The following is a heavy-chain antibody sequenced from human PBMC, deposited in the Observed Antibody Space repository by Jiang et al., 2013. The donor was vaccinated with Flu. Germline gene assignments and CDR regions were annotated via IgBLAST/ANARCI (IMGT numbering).Heavy chain of an antibody. CDR3: ARLLKPGGLDC. CDR2: VYPGDSDT. V-gene: IGHV5-51*01. J-gene: IGHJ4*02. Sequence: TTYWIGVGGGQMPGKGPEWMGFVYPGDSDTRYSPSFQGQFTFSVDKSINTAYLQRSSLEASDTAIYYCARLLKPGGLDCWGQGTLVTVSS. D-gene: IGHD1-14*01. CDR1: TTYW.